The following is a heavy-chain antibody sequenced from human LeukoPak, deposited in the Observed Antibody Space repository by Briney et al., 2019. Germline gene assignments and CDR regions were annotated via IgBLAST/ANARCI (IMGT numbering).Heavy chain of an antibody. CDR3: TKWGDYDGSTGYYDSDY. D-gene: IGHD3-9*01. CDR2: IVGNGVST. V-gene: IGHV3-23*01. CDR1: GFTFRNYA. Sequence: GASLRLSCAASGFTFRNYAMSWVRQAPGKRLEWVSAIVGNGVSTYYADSVQGRFTISRDNSKNTLYLQMNSLRAEDTALYYCTKWGDYDGSTGYYDSDYWGQGTLVTVSS. J-gene: IGHJ4*02.